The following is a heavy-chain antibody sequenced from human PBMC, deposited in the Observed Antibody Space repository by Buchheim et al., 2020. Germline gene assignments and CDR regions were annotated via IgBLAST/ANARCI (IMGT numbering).Heavy chain of an antibody. J-gene: IGHJ4*02. V-gene: IGHV3-74*01. D-gene: IGHD6-19*01. CDR3: AAGRAAGWHGELGY. CDR1: GFTFSGYW. CDR2: ISSDGSTT. Sequence: EVQLVESEGGLVQPGGSLRLSCAASGFTFSGYWMHWVRQAPGKGLVWVSRISSDGSTTNYADSVKGRFTISRDNAKNTLYLQMNSLRAEDTAVYYCAAGRAAGWHGELGYWGQGTL.